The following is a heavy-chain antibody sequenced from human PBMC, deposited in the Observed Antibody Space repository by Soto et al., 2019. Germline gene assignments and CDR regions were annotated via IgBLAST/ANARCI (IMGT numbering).Heavy chain of an antibody. CDR1: GFTFSSYS. Sequence: EVQLVESGGDWVQPGGSLRLSCAASGFTFSSYSMNWVRQAPGKGLEWVSYISSGSSTIYYADSVKGRFTISRDNAKNSLYLQMDSLRAEDTAVYYATRSAYMDVWGTGTTVTVSS. CDR2: ISSGSSTI. V-gene: IGHV3-48*01. CDR3: TRSAYMDV. D-gene: IGHD2-2*01. J-gene: IGHJ6*03.